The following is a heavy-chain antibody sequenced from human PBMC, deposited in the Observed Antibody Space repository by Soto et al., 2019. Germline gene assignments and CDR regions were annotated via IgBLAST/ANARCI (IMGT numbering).Heavy chain of an antibody. J-gene: IGHJ4*02. Sequence: GGSLRLSCAASGFTFSNAWMNWVRQAPGKGLDWVGRIKSKTDGGTTDYAAPVKGRFTISRDDSKNTLYLQMNSLKTEDTAVYYCTQPTYYYDSSGYRLTDYWGQGTLVTVSS. D-gene: IGHD3-22*01. V-gene: IGHV3-15*07. CDR1: GFTFSNAW. CDR3: TQPTYYYDSSGYRLTDY. CDR2: IKSKTDGGTT.